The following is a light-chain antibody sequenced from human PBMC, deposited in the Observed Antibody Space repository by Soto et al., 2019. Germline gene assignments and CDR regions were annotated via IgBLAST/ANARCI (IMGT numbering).Light chain of an antibody. V-gene: IGLV1-40*01. CDR3: QSYDISQSGWV. CDR2: GNS. Sequence: QSVLTQPPSVSGAPGQRVTISCTGSSSNIGAGYDLHWYQQLPGTAPKLLIYGNSNRPSGVPDRFSGSKSGTSASLAITGLQAEDEADYYCQSYDISQSGWVFGGGTKLTVL. CDR1: SSNIGAGYD. J-gene: IGLJ3*02.